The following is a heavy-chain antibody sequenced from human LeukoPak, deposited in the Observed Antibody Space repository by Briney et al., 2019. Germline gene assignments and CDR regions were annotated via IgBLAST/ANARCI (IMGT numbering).Heavy chain of an antibody. CDR3: ARVGDHFHWNLDL. V-gene: IGHV3-53*01. Sequence: GGSLRLSCAASGFTVSSNYMSWVRQAPGKGLEWVSVIYSGGSTYYADSVKGRFTTSRDTSKNTLSLQMNSLRAEDTAVYFCARVGDHFHWNLDLWGRGTLVTVSS. CDR1: GFTVSSNY. J-gene: IGHJ2*01. CDR2: IYSGGST. D-gene: IGHD5-24*01.